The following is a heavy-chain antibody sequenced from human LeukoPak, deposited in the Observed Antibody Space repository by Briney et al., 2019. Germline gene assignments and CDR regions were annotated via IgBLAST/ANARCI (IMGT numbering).Heavy chain of an antibody. CDR3: ASLSRDCSGGSCYHENY. CDR2: ISSSSSTI. CDR1: GFTFSSYS. Sequence: QSGGSLRLSCAASGFTFSSYSMNWVRQAPGKGLEWVSYISSSSSTIYYADSVKGRFTISRDNSKNTLYLQMNSLRAEDTAVYYCASLSRDCSGGSCYHENYWGQGTLVTVSS. D-gene: IGHD2-15*01. J-gene: IGHJ4*02. V-gene: IGHV3-48*01.